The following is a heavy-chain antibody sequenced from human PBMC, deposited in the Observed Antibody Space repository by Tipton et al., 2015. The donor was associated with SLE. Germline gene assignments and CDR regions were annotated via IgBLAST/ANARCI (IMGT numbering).Heavy chain of an antibody. CDR1: GGSISSHY. V-gene: IGHV4-34*01. CDR3: ARGRSATGTTLGYWFDP. Sequence: TLSLTCTVSGGSISSHYWSWIRQPPGKGLEWIGEINHSGSTNYNPSLKSRVTISVDTSKNQFSLKLSSVTAADTAVYYCARGRSATGTTLGYWFDPWGQGTLVTVSS. J-gene: IGHJ5*02. CDR2: INHSGST. D-gene: IGHD1-7*01.